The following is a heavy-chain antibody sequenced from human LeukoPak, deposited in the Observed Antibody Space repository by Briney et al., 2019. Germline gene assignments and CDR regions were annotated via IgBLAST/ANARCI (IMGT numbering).Heavy chain of an antibody. D-gene: IGHD3-10*01. Sequence: PVASVKVSCKASGYTFTSYYMHWVRQAPGQGLEWMGIINPSGGSTSYAQKFQGRVTMTRDTSTSTVYMELSGLRSEDTAVYYCARDTQLLWFGELSHTPGDWGQGTLVTVSS. CDR1: GYTFTSYY. V-gene: IGHV1-46*01. CDR3: ARDTQLLWFGELSHTPGD. CDR2: INPSGGST. J-gene: IGHJ4*02.